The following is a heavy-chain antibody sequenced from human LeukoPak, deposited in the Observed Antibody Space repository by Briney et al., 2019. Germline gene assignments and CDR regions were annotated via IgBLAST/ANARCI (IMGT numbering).Heavy chain of an antibody. CDR1: GYTFTSYA. CDR3: ARDDTAMAYFDY. D-gene: IGHD5-18*01. CDR2: INAGNGNT. V-gene: IGHV1-3*01. Sequence: ASVKVSCKASGYTFTSYAMHWVRQAPGQRLEWMGWINAGNGNTKYSQKFQGRVTITRDTSASTAYMELSSLRSEDTAVYYCARDDTAMAYFDYWGQGTLVTVSS. J-gene: IGHJ4*02.